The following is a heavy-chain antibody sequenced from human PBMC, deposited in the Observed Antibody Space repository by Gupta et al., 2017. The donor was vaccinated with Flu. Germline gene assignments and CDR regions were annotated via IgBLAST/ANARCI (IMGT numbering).Heavy chain of an antibody. Sequence: QESGPGLVKPSETLSLTCAVSGYSISSGYYWGWIRQPPGKGLEWIGSIYHSGSTYYNRSLKSRVTISVDTSKNQFSLKLSSVTAADTAVYYCARRVGATQYNWFDPWGQGTLVTVSS. J-gene: IGHJ5*02. D-gene: IGHD1-26*01. CDR1: GYSISSGYY. CDR3: ARRVGATQYNWFDP. CDR2: IYHSGST. V-gene: IGHV4-38-2*01.